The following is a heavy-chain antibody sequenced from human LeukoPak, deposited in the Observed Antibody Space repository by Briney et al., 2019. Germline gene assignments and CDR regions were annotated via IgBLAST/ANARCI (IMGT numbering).Heavy chain of an antibody. CDR1: GDTLSELS. J-gene: IGHJ4*02. CDR2: FDPEGGEA. Sequence: ASVKVSCKVSGDTLSELSMHWVRQAPGKGLEWMGGFDPEGGEAIYAQKFQGRLTMTEDTSTDTAYMDLRSLRSDDTAVYYCTAGGVYPLLDHWGQGTQVPVSS. CDR3: TAGGVYPLLDH. V-gene: IGHV1-24*01. D-gene: IGHD5/OR15-5a*01.